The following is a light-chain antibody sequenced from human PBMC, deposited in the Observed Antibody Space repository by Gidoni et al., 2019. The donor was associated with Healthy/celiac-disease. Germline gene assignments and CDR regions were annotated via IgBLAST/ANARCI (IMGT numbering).Light chain of an antibody. V-gene: IGKV1-5*01. CDR2: DAS. CDR1: QSISSW. Sequence: DIQMTQSPSTLSASVGDRVTITCRASQSISSWLAWYQQKPGKAPKLLIYDASSLESGVPSGFSGSGSGTEFTLTISSLQPDDFATYYCQQYNSSPYTFGQXTKLEIK. J-gene: IGKJ2*01. CDR3: QQYNSSPYT.